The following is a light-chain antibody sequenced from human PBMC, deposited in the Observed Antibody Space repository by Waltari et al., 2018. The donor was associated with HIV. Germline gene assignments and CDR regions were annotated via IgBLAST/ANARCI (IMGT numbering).Light chain of an antibody. J-gene: IGKJ2*03. CDR3: QQYGSSPPYS. CDR1: KSVSSSY. Sequence: EIVLWPSPGTLSLSPGERATLPCRASKSVSSSYLAWYQQKPGQARRLLIFGASSRATSIPVRFSGSGSETDFTLSISRLEREDFAVYYCQQYGSSPPYSFGQGTKLEIK. CDR2: GAS. V-gene: IGKV3-20*01.